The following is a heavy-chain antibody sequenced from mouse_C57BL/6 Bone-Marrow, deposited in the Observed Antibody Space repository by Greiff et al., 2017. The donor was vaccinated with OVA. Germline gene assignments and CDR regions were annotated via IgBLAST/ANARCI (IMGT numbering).Heavy chain of an antibody. CDR3: ARNYGSNWYFDV. Sequence: VKLQQPGAELVRPGTSVKLSCKASGYTFTSYWMHWVKQRPGQGLEWIGVIDPSDSYTNYNQKFKGKATLTVDTSSSTAYMQLSSLTSEDSAVYYCARNYGSNWYFDVWGTGTTVTVSS. V-gene: IGHV1-59*01. CDR1: GYTFTSYW. J-gene: IGHJ1*03. D-gene: IGHD1-1*01. CDR2: IDPSDSYT.